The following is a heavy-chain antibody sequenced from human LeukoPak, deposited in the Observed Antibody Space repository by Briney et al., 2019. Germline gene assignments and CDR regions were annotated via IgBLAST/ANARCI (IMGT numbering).Heavy chain of an antibody. J-gene: IGHJ4*02. CDR2: MNPSGGGT. CDR1: GYTFTSYY. D-gene: IGHD6-25*01. Sequence: ASVTVSCKASGYTFTSYYMHWVRQASGQGHEWMGVMNPSGGGTTYAQKFQGRVTMTRDMSTSTVYMELSSLRSEDTAMYYCARSPPGYYYFDYWGQGTLVTVSS. CDR3: ARSPPGYYYFDY. V-gene: IGHV1-46*01.